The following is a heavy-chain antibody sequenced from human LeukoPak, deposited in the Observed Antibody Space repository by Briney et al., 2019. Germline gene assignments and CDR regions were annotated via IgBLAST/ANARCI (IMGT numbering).Heavy chain of an antibody. CDR2: IYYTGST. CDR3: ARSWNDILPLDY. J-gene: IGHJ4*02. Sequence: SETLSLTCTVSGGSISSYYWSWIRQPPGKGLEWIGYIYYTGSTNYNPSLKSRVTISVDTSKNQFSLKLSSVTAADTAVYYCARSWNDILPLDYWGQGTLVTVSS. CDR1: GGSISSYY. V-gene: IGHV4-59*01. D-gene: IGHD1-1*01.